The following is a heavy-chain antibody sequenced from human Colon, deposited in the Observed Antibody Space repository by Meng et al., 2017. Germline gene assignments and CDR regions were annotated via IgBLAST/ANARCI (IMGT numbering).Heavy chain of an antibody. J-gene: IGHJ4*02. CDR1: GFTFSSYA. CDR2: IWHDGSRK. Sequence: GGSLRLSCAASGFTFSSYAIHWVRQAPGKGLEWVAVIWHDGSRKGYGDSVKGRFTMSRDNSKNTLYLEMNSLRAEDTGVYYCARDFGPRDTSYHPTNYFDSWGQGTLVTVSS. CDR3: ARDFGPRDTSYHPTNYFDS. D-gene: IGHD3/OR15-3a*01. V-gene: IGHV3-33*01.